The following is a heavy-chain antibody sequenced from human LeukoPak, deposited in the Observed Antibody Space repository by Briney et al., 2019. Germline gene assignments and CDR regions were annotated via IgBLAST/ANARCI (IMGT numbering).Heavy chain of an antibody. Sequence: GESLKISCKGSGYSFTSYWIGWVRQMPGKXXXXMAIINPGGSDTRXXPSFQGQVIISADKSITTAYLQWSSLKPSDTATYYCARPRRAERDEDFWGQGTLVSVSS. D-gene: IGHD1-1*01. J-gene: IGHJ4*02. CDR1: GYSFTSYW. CDR3: ARPRRAERDEDF. CDR2: INPGGSDT. V-gene: IGHV5-51*01.